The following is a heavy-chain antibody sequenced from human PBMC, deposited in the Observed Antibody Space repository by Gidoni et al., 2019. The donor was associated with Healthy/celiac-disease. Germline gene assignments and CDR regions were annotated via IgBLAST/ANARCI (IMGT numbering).Heavy chain of an antibody. V-gene: IGHV3-30-3*01. Sequence: QVQLVESGGGVVQPGRSLRLPCAASGFTFSSYAMHWVRQAPGKGLEWVAVISYDGSNKYYADSVKGRFTISRDNSKNTLYLQMNSLRAEDTAVYYCARGKDGAFDIWGQGTMVTVSS. CDR2: ISYDGSNK. J-gene: IGHJ3*02. CDR1: GFTFSSYA. D-gene: IGHD2-15*01. CDR3: ARGKDGAFDI.